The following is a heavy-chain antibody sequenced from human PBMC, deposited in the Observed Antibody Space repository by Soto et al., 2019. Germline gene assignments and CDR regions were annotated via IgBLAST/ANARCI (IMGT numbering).Heavy chain of an antibody. V-gene: IGHV5-51*01. J-gene: IGHJ3*02. D-gene: IGHD2-2*03. CDR2: FYPGDSTS. CDR1: GYSFNSYW. CDR3: ARIIGYCRNNDCSRTFDI. Sequence: PGESLKISCQTSGYSFNSYWFAWVRKKPGKGLEWTGTFYPGDSTSTYSPSFQGQVTISVDKSISTAYLHLSSLKASDTAMYYCARIIGYCRNNDCSRTFDIWGQGKRV.